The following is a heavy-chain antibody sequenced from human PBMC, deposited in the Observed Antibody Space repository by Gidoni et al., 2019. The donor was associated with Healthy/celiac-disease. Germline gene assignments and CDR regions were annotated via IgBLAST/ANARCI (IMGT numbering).Heavy chain of an antibody. J-gene: IGHJ4*02. CDR1: GGTFSSYT. Sequence: QVQLVQSGAEVKKPGSSVKVSCKASGGTFSSYTISWVRQAPGQGLEWMGRIIPILGIANYAQKFQGRVTITADKSTSTAYMELSSLRSEDTAVYYCARADRIAVAGTQGFDYWGQGTLVTVSS. CDR2: IIPILGIA. D-gene: IGHD6-19*01. CDR3: ARADRIAVAGTQGFDY. V-gene: IGHV1-69*02.